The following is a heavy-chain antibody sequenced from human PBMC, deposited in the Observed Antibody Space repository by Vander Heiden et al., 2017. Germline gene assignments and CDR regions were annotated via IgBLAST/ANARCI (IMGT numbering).Heavy chain of an antibody. CDR1: GFTFSDSY. D-gene: IGHD3-22*01. CDR3: AREMIVVVTTSRSDAFDI. Sequence: QVQLVESGGGLVKPGGSLRLSCAASGFTFSDSYMSWIRQAPGKGLEWVSYISSSGSTIYYADSVKGRFTISRDNAKNSLYLQMNSLRAEDTAVYYCAREMIVVVTTSRSDAFDIWGQGTMVTVSS. V-gene: IGHV3-11*01. CDR2: ISSSGSTI. J-gene: IGHJ3*02.